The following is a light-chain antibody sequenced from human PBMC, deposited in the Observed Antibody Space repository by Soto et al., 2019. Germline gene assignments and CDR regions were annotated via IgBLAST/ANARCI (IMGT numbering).Light chain of an antibody. V-gene: IGLV4-69*01. CDR3: QTWSTDIRV. CDR1: SGHNSYA. CDR2: VNSDGSH. J-gene: IGLJ3*02. Sequence: QPVLTQSPSASASLGASVKLTCTLSSGHNSYAIAWHQQQPEKGPRYLMKVNSDGSHSKGDGIPDRFSGSSTGADRNLTISSLQSEDEADYYCQTWSTDIRVFGGGTKLTVL.